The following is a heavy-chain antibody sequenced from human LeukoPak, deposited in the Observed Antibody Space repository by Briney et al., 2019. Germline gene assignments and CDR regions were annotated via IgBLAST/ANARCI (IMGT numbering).Heavy chain of an antibody. CDR2: IKQDGSEK. CDR1: GFTFSSYW. D-gene: IGHD6-19*01. Sequence: GGSLRLSCAASGFTFSSYWMSWVRQAPGKGLEWVANIKQDGSEKYYVDSVKGRLTISRDNAKNSLYLQMNSLRAEDTAVYYCARFLGIAVAGDFDYWGQGTLVTVSS. J-gene: IGHJ4*02. CDR3: ARFLGIAVAGDFDY. V-gene: IGHV3-7*01.